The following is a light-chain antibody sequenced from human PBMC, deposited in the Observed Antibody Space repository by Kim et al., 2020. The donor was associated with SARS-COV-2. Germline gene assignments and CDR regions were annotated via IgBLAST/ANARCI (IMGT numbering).Light chain of an antibody. CDR1: TTITSNY. J-gene: IGKJ1*01. CDR2: GAS. Sequence: ADRATHSGMASTTITSNYLAWYQQKPGQAHSYNIYGASSRATGITDRISGSGTGTDFTLTISSLEPEDFAVDSCQQYGSSPGKFGQGTKVDIK. V-gene: IGKV3-20*01. CDR3: QQYGSSPGK.